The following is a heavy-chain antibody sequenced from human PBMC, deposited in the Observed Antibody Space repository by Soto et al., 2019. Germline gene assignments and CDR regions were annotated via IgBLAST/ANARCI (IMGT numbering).Heavy chain of an antibody. D-gene: IGHD2-15*01. CDR2: IIPIFGTA. V-gene: IGHV1-69*12. CDR1: GGTFSSYA. CDR3: AREGTYCSGGSCYRYYFDY. Sequence: QVQLVQSGAEVKKPGSSVKVSCKASGGTFSSYAISWVRQAPGQGLEWMGGIIPIFGTANYAQKFQGRVTITADEXXSXAXXELSSLRSEDTAVYYCAREGTYCSGGSCYRYYFDYWGQGTLVTVSS. J-gene: IGHJ4*02.